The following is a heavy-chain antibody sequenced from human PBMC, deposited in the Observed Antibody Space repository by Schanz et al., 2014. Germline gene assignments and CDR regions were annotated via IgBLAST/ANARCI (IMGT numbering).Heavy chain of an antibody. D-gene: IGHD2-21*02. J-gene: IGHJ4*02. CDR1: GFTFSDYG. Sequence: QVQLVESGGGVVQPGRSLRLSCGASGFTFSDYGTHWVRQAPGKGLEWVAFISYDGSFEDYLDSVKGRITISRDNSKNTLYLQMSSLRGEDTAVYYCAKDLEPQCGGDCPLTWGQGTLVTVSS. V-gene: IGHV3-30*18. CDR2: ISYDGSFE. CDR3: AKDLEPQCGGDCPLT.